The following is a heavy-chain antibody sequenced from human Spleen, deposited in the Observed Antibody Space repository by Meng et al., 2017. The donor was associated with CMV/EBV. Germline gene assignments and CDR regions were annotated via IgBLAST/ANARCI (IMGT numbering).Heavy chain of an antibody. Sequence: GESLKISCAASGFTFSHYFMSWVRLLPGKGLEWVANIKEDGSEESYVGSVKGRFTISRDNSKNTLYLQMNSLRAEDTALYYCAKVRGAELQWFGEIAPQGGVDVWGQGTTVTVSS. V-gene: IGHV3-7*03. CDR1: GFTFSHYF. CDR3: AKVRGAELQWFGEIAPQGGVDV. CDR2: IKEDGSEE. D-gene: IGHD3-10*01. J-gene: IGHJ6*02.